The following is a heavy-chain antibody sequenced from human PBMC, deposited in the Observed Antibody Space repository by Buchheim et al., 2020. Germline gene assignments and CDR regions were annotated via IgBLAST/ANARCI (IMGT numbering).Heavy chain of an antibody. Sequence: QVQLVESGGGVVQPGRSLRLSCAASGFTFSSYGMHWVRQAPGKGLEWVAVISYDGSNKYYADSVKGRFTISRDNSKHTLYLQMNSLRAEDTAVYYCARPKVVTAVKYYYYGMDVWGQGTT. V-gene: IGHV3-30*03. CDR3: ARPKVVTAVKYYYYGMDV. J-gene: IGHJ6*02. CDR1: GFTFSSYG. CDR2: ISYDGSNK. D-gene: IGHD2-21*02.